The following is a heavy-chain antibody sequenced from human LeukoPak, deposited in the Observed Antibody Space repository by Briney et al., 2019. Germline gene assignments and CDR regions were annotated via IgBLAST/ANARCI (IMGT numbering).Heavy chain of an antibody. D-gene: IGHD3-22*01. J-gene: IGHJ3*02. V-gene: IGHV1-18*01. CDR3: ATTLADDSSGYYYGGAFDI. Sequence: ASVKVSCKASGYTFTSYGISWVRQAPGQGLEWMGWISAYNGNTNYAQKLQGRVTMTTDTSTSTAYMELRSLRSDDAAVYYCATTLADDSSGYYYGGAFDIWGQGTMVTVSS. CDR1: GYTFTSYG. CDR2: ISAYNGNT.